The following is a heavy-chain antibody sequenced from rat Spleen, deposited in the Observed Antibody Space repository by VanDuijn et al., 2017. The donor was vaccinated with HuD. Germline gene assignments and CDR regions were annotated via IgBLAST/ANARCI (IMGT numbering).Heavy chain of an antibody. Sequence: EVQLVESGGGLVQPGRSLKLSCAASGFTFSNYGMHWIRQAPTKGLEWVVSISPSGGSTYYRDSVRGRFTISRDNAKSTLYLQMDSLRSEDTATYYCARYRDSFGHVGIFDYWGQGVMVTVSS. J-gene: IGHJ2*01. CDR1: GFTFSNYG. D-gene: IGHD2-7*01. CDR3: ARYRDSFGHVGIFDY. CDR2: ISPSGGST. V-gene: IGHV5-19*01.